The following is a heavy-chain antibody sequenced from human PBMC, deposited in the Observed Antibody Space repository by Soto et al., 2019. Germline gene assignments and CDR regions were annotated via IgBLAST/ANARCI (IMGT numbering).Heavy chain of an antibody. CDR3: AREYTAWPLAYGLDV. Sequence: GGSLRLSCVVYGFTFSTYSINWVRQSQGEGLEWVSSISSRSDTYYAHSVKGRFTISRDNAKNSVSLQMNSLRAEDTAVYYCAREYTAWPLAYGLDVWGQGTTVTVSS. D-gene: IGHD2-2*02. J-gene: IGHJ6*02. V-gene: IGHV3-21*01. CDR2: ISSRSDT. CDR1: GFTFSTYS.